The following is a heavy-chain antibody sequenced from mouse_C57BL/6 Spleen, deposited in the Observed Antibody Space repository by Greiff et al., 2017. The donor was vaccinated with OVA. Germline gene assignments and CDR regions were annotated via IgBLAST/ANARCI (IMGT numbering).Heavy chain of an antibody. CDR2: IDPSDSET. D-gene: IGHD1-1*01. V-gene: IGHV1-52*01. CDR3: ARDYYGSRAWFAY. CDR1: GYTFTSYW. J-gene: IGHJ3*01. Sequence: QLQQPGAELVRPGSSVKLSCKASGYTFTSYWMHWVKQRPIQGLEWIGNIDPSDSETHYNQKFKDKATLTVDKSSSTAYMQLSSLTSEDSAVYYGARDYYGSRAWFAYWGQGTLVTVSA.